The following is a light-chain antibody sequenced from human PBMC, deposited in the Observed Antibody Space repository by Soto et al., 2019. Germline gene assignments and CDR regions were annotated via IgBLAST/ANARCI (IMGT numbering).Light chain of an antibody. CDR3: QQYNNGPVT. J-gene: IGKJ2*01. V-gene: IGKV3-15*01. CDR2: GAT. Sequence: ETVLTQSPDTLSVSPGERASLSCRASQSVSSNLAWYQQKPGQALRLLIYGATTMATGLPARFSGSGSGTEFTLTISSLQSEDFAVYYCQQYNNGPVTFGQGSKLEIK. CDR1: QSVSSN.